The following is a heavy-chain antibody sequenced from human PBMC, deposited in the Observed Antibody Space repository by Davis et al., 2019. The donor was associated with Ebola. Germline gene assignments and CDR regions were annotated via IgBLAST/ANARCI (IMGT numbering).Heavy chain of an antibody. J-gene: IGHJ6*04. CDR2: IRSKDNSYAT. D-gene: IGHD3-3*01. Sequence: PGGSLRLSCAASGFTFSGSAMHWVRQASGKGLEWVGRIRSKDNSYATAYAASVKGRFTISRDDSKNTAYLQMNSLRAEDTAVYYCAKGSVTIFGVAPDYYGMDVWGKGTTVTVSS. CDR1: GFTFSGSA. CDR3: AKGSVTIFGVAPDYYGMDV. V-gene: IGHV3-73*01.